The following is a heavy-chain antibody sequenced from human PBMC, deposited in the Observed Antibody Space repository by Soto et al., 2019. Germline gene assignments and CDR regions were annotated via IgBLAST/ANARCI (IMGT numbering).Heavy chain of an antibody. J-gene: IGHJ3*02. CDR3: ARSELWLSYAFDI. Sequence: QVQLVESGGGVVQPGRSLRLSCAASGFTFSSYGMHWVRQAPGKGLEWVAVIWYDGSNKYYADSVKGRFTISRDNSKNTLYLQMNSLRAEDTAVYYCARSELWLSYAFDIWGQGTMVTVSS. V-gene: IGHV3-33*01. CDR1: GFTFSSYG. D-gene: IGHD5-18*01. CDR2: IWYDGSNK.